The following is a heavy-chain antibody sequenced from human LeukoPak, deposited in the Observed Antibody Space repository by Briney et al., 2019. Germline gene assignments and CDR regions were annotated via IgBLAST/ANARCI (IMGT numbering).Heavy chain of an antibody. CDR3: AKPPYTGSPYSFDY. CDR2: ISGSGGST. CDR1: GGSFSGYY. V-gene: IGHV3-23*01. D-gene: IGHD1-26*01. Sequence: PSETLSLTCAVYGGSFSGYYWSWIRQAPGKGLEWVSAISGSGGSTYYADSVKGRFTISRDNSKNTLYLQMNSLRAEDTAVYYCAKPPYTGSPYSFDYWGQGTLVTVSS. J-gene: IGHJ4*02.